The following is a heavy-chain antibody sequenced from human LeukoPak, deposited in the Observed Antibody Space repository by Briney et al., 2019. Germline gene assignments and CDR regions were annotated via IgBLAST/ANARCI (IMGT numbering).Heavy chain of an antibody. V-gene: IGHV4-34*01. CDR1: GGSFSGYY. Sequence: SETLSLTCAVYGGSFSGYYWSWLRQPPGKGLEWIGEINHSGSTNYNPSLKSRVTISVDTSKNQFSLKLSSVTAADTAVYYCARGSRRWLHGLSHAKYYFDYWGQGTLVTVSS. CDR2: INHSGST. CDR3: ARGSRRWLHGLSHAKYYFDY. D-gene: IGHD5-24*01. J-gene: IGHJ4*02.